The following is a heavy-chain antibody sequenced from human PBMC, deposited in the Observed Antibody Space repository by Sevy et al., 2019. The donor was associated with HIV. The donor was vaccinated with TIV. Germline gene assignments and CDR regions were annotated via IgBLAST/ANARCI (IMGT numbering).Heavy chain of an antibody. V-gene: IGHV3-48*02. J-gene: IGHJ3*02. CDR2: ISSSSSTI. CDR1: GFTFSSYS. D-gene: IGHD5-12*01. CDR3: ARDQASGYSGFTVAGRAFDI. Sequence: GGSLKLSCAASGFTFSSYSMNWVRQAPGKGLEWVSSISSSSSTIYYADSVKGRFTISRDNAKNSLYLQMNSLRDEDTAVYYCARDQASGYSGFTVAGRAFDIWGQGTMVTVSS.